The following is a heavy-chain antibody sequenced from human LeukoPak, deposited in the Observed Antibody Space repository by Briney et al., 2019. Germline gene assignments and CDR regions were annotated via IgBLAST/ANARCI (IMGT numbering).Heavy chain of an antibody. D-gene: IGHD2-2*01. CDR2: ISSSSSYI. CDR1: GFTFSSYS. Sequence: GGSLRLSCAASGFTFSSYSMNWVRQAPGKGLEWVSSISSSSSYIYYAGSVKGRFTISRDNAKNSLYLQMNSLRAEDTAVYYCARAYCSSTSCYHYYYYYMDVWGKGTTVTVSS. V-gene: IGHV3-21*01. CDR3: ARAYCSSTSCYHYYYYYMDV. J-gene: IGHJ6*03.